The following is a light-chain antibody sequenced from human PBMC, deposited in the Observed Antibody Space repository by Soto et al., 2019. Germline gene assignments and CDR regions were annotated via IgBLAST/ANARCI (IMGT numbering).Light chain of an antibody. J-gene: IGKJ1*01. CDR2: GAS. CDR1: QSIASR. CDR3: QQTDTIPRT. V-gene: IGKV1-39*01. Sequence: DIQITQSPSSLSASVGDRVTITCRASQSIASRLNWYQQKPGSAPKLLIYGASTLDSGVPSRFSGSGSGTDFTLTVSSLQVEDFATYYCQQTDTIPRTFGQGTKVDTK.